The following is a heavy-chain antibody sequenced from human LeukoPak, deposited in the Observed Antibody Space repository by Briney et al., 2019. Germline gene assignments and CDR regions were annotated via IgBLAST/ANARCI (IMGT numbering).Heavy chain of an antibody. Sequence: GGSLRLSCAASGFTFSTYAMSWVRQTPGKGLEWVSAISGSGGSTYYADSVKGRFTISRDNSKNTLYLQMNSLRAEDTAVYYCAKDRSYGSGSYRPNDAFDIWGQGTMVTVSS. CDR2: ISGSGGST. CDR1: GFTFSTYA. CDR3: AKDRSYGSGSYRPNDAFDI. D-gene: IGHD3-10*01. V-gene: IGHV3-23*01. J-gene: IGHJ3*02.